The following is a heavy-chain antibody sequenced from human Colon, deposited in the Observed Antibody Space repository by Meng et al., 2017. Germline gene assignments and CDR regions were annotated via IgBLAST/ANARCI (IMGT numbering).Heavy chain of an antibody. CDR1: GYSFTNHD. V-gene: IGHV1-18*01. CDR2: ISVYNGNT. J-gene: IGHJ4*02. Sequence: QVLLVQSGAEVKKPGAPVKVCGKTSGYSFTNHDITWVRQAPGQGLEWMGWISVYNGNTNYAQKFQGRVTMTTDTSTSTAYMELRSLRSDDTAVYYCARNYYDSSGYYYGYWGQGTLVTVSS. CDR3: ARNYYDSSGYYYGY. D-gene: IGHD3-22*01.